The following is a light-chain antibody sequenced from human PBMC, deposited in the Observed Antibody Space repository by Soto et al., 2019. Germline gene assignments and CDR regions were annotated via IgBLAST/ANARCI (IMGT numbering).Light chain of an antibody. CDR1: QSISSY. CDR3: QQSYSTPQT. V-gene: IGKV1-39*01. J-gene: IGKJ1*01. CDR2: AAS. Sequence: DIQMTQSPSSLSASVGDRVTITCRASQSISSYLNWYQQKPGKAPKLLIYAASSVQSGVPSRFSGSGSGTDFTLTISSLQPEDFATYYCQQSYSTPQTFGLGTKVDIK.